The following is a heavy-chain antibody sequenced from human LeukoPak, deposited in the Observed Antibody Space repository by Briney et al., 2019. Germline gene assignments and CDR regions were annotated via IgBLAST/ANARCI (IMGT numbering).Heavy chain of an antibody. V-gene: IGHV4-39*01. D-gene: IGHD7-27*01. CDR1: GGPISNSRYY. CDR2: IYYSGST. J-gene: IGHJ4*02. Sequence: TETLSLTCTVPGGPISNSRYYRGSIRQPPGKGLEWIGSIYYSGSTYYNPSLKSRVTISVDTSKNQFSLKLSSVTAADTAVYYCARPWGEIPDYWGQGTLVTVSS. CDR3: ARPWGEIPDY.